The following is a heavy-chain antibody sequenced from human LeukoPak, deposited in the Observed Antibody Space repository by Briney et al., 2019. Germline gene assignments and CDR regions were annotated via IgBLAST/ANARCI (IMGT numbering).Heavy chain of an antibody. CDR1: GFTFSERY. CDR3: DRADSGGYSSFN. J-gene: IGHJ4*02. CDR2: TRNKANNYTT. Sequence: PGGSLRLSCAASGFTFSERYMDSVRQAPGKGLEWVGRTRNKANNYTTQYAASVKGRFTISRDDSKNSLYLHMNTLKTEDTAVYYCDRADSGGYSSFNWGQGTLVTVSS. D-gene: IGHD3-22*01. V-gene: IGHV3-72*01.